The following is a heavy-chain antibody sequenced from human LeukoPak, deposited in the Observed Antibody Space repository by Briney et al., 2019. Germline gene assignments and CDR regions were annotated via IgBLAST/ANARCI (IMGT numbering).Heavy chain of an antibody. CDR3: ATQLRGVIYY. D-gene: IGHD3-10*01. Sequence: PSETLSLTCTVSGGSISSYYWGWIRQPPGKGLEWIGSIYYSGSTYYNPSLKSRVTISVDTSKNQFSLKLSSVTASDTALYYCATQLRGVIYYWGQGTLVTVSS. CDR2: IYYSGST. V-gene: IGHV4-39*01. CDR1: GGSISSYY. J-gene: IGHJ4*02.